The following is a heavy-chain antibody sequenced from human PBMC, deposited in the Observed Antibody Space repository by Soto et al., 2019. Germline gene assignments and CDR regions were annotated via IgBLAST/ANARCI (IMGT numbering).Heavy chain of an antibody. CDR1: GGSVSGYY. J-gene: IGHJ4*02. V-gene: IGHV4-34*01. CDR3: ARGEVTTGVY. Sequence: QVQLQQWGAGLMKPSETLSLTCAVYGGSVSGYYWCWIRQPPGKGLEWIGEINHSGNVNYSPSLKSLVTMSVDTSKNQLSLKLSSVTAADTAVYYCARGEVTTGVYWGQGTLVTVSS. CDR2: INHSGNV. D-gene: IGHD4-17*01.